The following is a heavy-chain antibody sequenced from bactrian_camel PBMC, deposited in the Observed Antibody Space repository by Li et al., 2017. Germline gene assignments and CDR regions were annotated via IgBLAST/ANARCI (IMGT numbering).Heavy chain of an antibody. CDR3: AADSATKGNEYKY. CDR2: INRNGST. D-gene: IGHD4*01. Sequence: VQLVESGGGLVQPGGSLRLSCVASGFVFSDYGLSWVRQAPGKEREYVGTINRNGSTYYRSTVKGRFTISQDNAKNTLYLQMNSLKPEDTAVYYSAADSATKGNEYKYWGQGTQVTVS. J-gene: IGHJ4*01. CDR1: GFVFSDYG. V-gene: IGHV3S67*01.